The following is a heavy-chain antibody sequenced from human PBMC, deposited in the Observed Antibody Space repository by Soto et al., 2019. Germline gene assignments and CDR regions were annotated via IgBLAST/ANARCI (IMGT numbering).Heavy chain of an antibody. Sequence: SETLSLTCTVSGDSITDTNYYWGWIRQPPEKGLEWIGSIYYSGNTYYNPSLKSRVTISVDTSKNQFSLKLNSVTAADTAVYYCARQPRSSSWYFDNWGQGTQVTVSS. CDR2: IYYSGNT. V-gene: IGHV4-39*01. CDR1: GDSITDTNYY. J-gene: IGHJ4*02. CDR3: ARQPRSSSWYFDN. D-gene: IGHD6-13*01.